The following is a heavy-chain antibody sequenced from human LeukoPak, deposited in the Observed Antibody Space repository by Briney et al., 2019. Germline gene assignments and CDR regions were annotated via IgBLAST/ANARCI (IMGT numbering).Heavy chain of an antibody. D-gene: IGHD4-11*01. CDR2: IWSDGTNS. CDR3: VKDAQRGFDYSNSLDK. V-gene: IGHV3-33*06. Sequence: TGRSLRLSCATSGFTFTHYGMHWVRQAPGKGLEWVAVIWSDGTNSYYGDPVKGRFTISRDNFQRTVYLQMNSLRAEDTAVYYCVKDAQRGFDYSNSLDKWGQGTLVTVSS. CDR1: GFTFTHYG. J-gene: IGHJ4*02.